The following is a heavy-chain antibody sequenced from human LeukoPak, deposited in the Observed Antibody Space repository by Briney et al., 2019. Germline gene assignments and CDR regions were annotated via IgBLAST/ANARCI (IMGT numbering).Heavy chain of an antibody. Sequence: ASVKVSCKASGYTFTSYAMNWVRQAPEQGLEWMGWINTNTGNPTYAQGFTGRFVFSLNTSVSTAYLQISSLKAEDTAVYYCARVGAASDYFDFDYWGQGTLVTVSS. V-gene: IGHV7-4-1*02. D-gene: IGHD1-26*01. CDR3: ARVGAASDYFDFDY. CDR1: GYTFTSYA. CDR2: INTNTGNP. J-gene: IGHJ4*02.